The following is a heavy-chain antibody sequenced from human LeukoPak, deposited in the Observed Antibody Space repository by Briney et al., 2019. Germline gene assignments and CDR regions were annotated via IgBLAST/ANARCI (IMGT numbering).Heavy chain of an antibody. Sequence: PGGSLRLSCAASGFTFSGYWMNWVRQAPGKGLEWVANIKQDGSDKYYVDSVKGRFTISRDNAKNSLFLEMNSLRAEDTAVYYCAKGGQNFDFWRFDYWGQGIQVTVSS. CDR1: GFTFSGYW. D-gene: IGHD3-3*01. V-gene: IGHV3-7*03. CDR3: AKGGQNFDFWRFDY. CDR2: IKQDGSDK. J-gene: IGHJ4*02.